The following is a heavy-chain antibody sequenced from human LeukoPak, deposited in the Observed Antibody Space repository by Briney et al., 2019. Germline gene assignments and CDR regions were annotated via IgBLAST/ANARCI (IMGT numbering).Heavy chain of an antibody. V-gene: IGHV3-21*01. D-gene: IGHD1-1*01. CDR3: ARVSGRLERQSDLDY. CDR2: ISGDSTYI. Sequence: DPGGSLRLSGAASGFTFASYSMNWDRQAPGKGLEGVSYISGDSTYIYNAGSVKGRFTISRDNAQASLYLQMISLRADDTAVYYCARVSGRLERQSDLDYWGQGTLVIVSS. CDR1: GFTFASYS. J-gene: IGHJ4*02.